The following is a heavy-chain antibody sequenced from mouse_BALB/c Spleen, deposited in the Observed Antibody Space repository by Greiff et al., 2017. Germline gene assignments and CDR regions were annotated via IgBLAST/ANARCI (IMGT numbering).Heavy chain of an antibody. D-gene: IGHD5-1*01. CDR1: GFTFSSYA. V-gene: IGHV5-6-5*01. Sequence: DVMLVESGGGLVKPGGSLKLSCAASGFTFSSYAMSWVRQTPEKRLEWVASISSGGSTYYPDSVKGRFTISRDNARNILYLQMSSLRSEDTAMYYCARGLPFDYWGQGTTLTVSS. J-gene: IGHJ2*01. CDR3: ARGLPFDY. CDR2: ISSGGST.